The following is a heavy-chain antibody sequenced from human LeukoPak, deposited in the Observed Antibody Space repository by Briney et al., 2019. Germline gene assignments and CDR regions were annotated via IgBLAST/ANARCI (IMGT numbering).Heavy chain of an antibody. Sequence: GGSLRVSCVAPGFTLSDYYMSWIRQAPGEGLGWVSYISSSGSTIYYAAFVKGRLPISRDNGKTSLYLQMNCLRAEDTAVYCCVRIPNSANFPNWCDPWGQGTLVTVSS. D-gene: IGHD4/OR15-4a*01. CDR1: GFTLSDYY. J-gene: IGHJ5*02. CDR2: ISSSGSTI. V-gene: IGHV3-11*04. CDR3: VRIPNSANFPNWCDP.